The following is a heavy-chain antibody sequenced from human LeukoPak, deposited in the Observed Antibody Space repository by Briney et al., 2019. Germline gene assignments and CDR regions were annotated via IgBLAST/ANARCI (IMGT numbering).Heavy chain of an antibody. CDR2: IYLGGST. CDR3: ARVFHQ. CDR1: GGSMNSDY. J-gene: IGHJ5*02. V-gene: IGHV4-4*07. Sequence: SETLSLTCTVSGGSMNSDYWTWIRQPAGKGLEWIGLIYLGGSTNYNPSLKSRVTMSLDTSKNRFSLELRSVTAADTAVYYCARVFHQWGQGALVIVSS.